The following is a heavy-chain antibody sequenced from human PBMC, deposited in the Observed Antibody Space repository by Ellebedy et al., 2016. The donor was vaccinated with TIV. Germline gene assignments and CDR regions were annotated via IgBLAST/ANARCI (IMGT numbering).Heavy chain of an antibody. V-gene: IGHV3-11*05. J-gene: IGHJ4*02. Sequence: GESLKISCAASGFTFSDYYMSWIRQAPGKGLEWVSYISSSSSYTNYADSVKGRFTISRDNAKNSLYLQMNSLRAEDTALYHCARVRGYSYAWVDYWGQGTLVTVSS. CDR3: ARVRGYSYAWVDY. CDR1: GFTFSDYY. CDR2: ISSSSSYT. D-gene: IGHD5-18*01.